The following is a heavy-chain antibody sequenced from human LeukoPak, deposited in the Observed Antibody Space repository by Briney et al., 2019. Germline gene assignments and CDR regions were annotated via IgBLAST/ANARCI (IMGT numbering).Heavy chain of an antibody. CDR3: ARSTPVPGVATFDI. CDR1: GFSVSSNY. Sequence: GGSLRLSCAASGFSVSSNYMNWVRQAPGKGLEWVSGIYSGGNTNFADSVRGRFTISRDDSKNTLFLQMNSLRAEDTAVYYCARSTPVPGVATFDIWGQGTMVTVSS. D-gene: IGHD2-2*01. V-gene: IGHV3-53*01. CDR2: IYSGGNT. J-gene: IGHJ3*02.